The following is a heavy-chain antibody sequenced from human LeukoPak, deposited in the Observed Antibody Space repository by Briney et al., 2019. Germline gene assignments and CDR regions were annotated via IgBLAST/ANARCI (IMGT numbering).Heavy chain of an antibody. CDR1: GFTVSSNY. CDR3: ASSVTALRYYYYYYMDV. Sequence: GGSLRLSCAASGFTVSSNYMSWVRQAPGKGLEWVSVIYSGGSTYYADSVKGRSTISRDNSKNTLYLQMNSLRAEDTAVYYCASSVTALRYYYYYYMDVWGKGTTVTISS. V-gene: IGHV3-53*01. J-gene: IGHJ6*03. CDR2: IYSGGST. D-gene: IGHD2-21*02.